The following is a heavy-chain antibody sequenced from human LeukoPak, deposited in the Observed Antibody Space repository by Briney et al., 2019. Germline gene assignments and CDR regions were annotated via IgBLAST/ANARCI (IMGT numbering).Heavy chain of an antibody. CDR3: ARGGSRSYTSSTLDY. Sequence: SETLSLTCSVSGGSITVYYWNWIRQSPGKGLERIGSISYSGSTNYNPSLKSRVTISIDTSKNRFSLKVSSVIAADTAMYYCARGGSRSYTSSTLDYWGQGTPVTVSS. J-gene: IGHJ4*02. V-gene: IGHV4-59*12. D-gene: IGHD6-6*01. CDR1: GGSITVYY. CDR2: ISYSGST.